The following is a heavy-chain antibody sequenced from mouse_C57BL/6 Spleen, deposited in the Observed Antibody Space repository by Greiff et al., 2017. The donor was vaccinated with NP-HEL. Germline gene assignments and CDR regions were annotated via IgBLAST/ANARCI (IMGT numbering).Heavy chain of an antibody. J-gene: IGHJ2*01. CDR3: ARGGARASYFDY. Sequence: VQLQQSGAELVRPGTSVKVSCKASGYAFTNYLIEWVKQRPGQGLEWIGVINPGSGGTNYNEKFKGKATLTADKSSSTAYKQLSSLTSEDSAVYFCARGGARASYFDYWGQGTTLTVSS. CDR1: GYAFTNYL. CDR2: INPGSGGT. D-gene: IGHD3-1*01. V-gene: IGHV1-54*01.